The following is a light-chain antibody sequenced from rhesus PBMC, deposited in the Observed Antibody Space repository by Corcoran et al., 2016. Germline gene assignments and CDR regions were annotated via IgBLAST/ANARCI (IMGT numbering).Light chain of an antibody. J-gene: IGKJ1*01. CDR2: EAS. CDR3: QHYYNAPWT. V-gene: IGKV1-80*01. Sequence: DIQMTQSPSSLSASVGDRVTITCRASRGITNDLAWYQQKPGKTPQLLIYEASRLHSGVPSRFSGRGSGTDVTLTISGLQSDVFATYYCQHYYNAPWTFGQGTRVDIK. CDR1: RGITND.